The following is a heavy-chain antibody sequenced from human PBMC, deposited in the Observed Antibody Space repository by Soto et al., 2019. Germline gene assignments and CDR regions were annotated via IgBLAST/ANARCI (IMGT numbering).Heavy chain of an antibody. CDR3: TRIYSDYAWYFDL. CDR2: IFSNDEK. J-gene: IGHJ2*01. D-gene: IGHD5-12*01. CDR1: GFSLSNARMG. Sequence: QVTLKESGPVLVKPTETLTLTCTVSGFSLSNARMGVSWIRQPPGKAPEWLAHIFSNDEKAYNTSLKSRLTISKDTSKRQVVLTIPNMDPVDTATYFCTRIYSDYAWYFDLWGRGTLVTVSS. V-gene: IGHV2-26*01.